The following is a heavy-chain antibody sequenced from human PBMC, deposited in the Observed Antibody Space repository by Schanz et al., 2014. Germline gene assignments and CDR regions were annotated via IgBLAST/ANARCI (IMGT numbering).Heavy chain of an antibody. D-gene: IGHD3-10*01. V-gene: IGHV1-2*04. CDR1: GYTFTSYG. J-gene: IGHJ6*02. CDR3: ARAKRVGDMDV. CDR2: INPNSGGT. Sequence: QVQLVQSGAEVKKPGASVKVSCKASGYTFTSYGINWVRQAPGQGLEWMGWINPNSGGTNYAQKFQGWVTMTRDTSISTAYMEVSRLKSDDTAVYYCARAKRVGDMDVWGQGTTVTVSS.